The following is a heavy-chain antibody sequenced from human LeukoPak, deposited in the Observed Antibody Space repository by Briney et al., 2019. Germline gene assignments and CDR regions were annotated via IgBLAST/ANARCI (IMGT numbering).Heavy chain of an antibody. Sequence: GGSLRLSCAASGFTFSSYWMSWVRQAPGKGLEWVASIKQDGSEKYYVDSVKGRFTISRDNAKNSLYLQMNSLRAEGTAVYYCARVGGRYSPIGYWGQGTLVTVSS. V-gene: IGHV3-7*01. J-gene: IGHJ4*02. CDR2: IKQDGSEK. D-gene: IGHD5-18*01. CDR1: GFTFSSYW. CDR3: ARVGGRYSPIGY.